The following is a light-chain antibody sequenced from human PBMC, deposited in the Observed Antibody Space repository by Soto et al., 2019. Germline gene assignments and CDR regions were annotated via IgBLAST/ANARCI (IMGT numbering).Light chain of an antibody. CDR3: QQLNSYSYT. J-gene: IGKJ2*01. Sequence: DIQLTQSPSFLSASVGDRVTITCRASQGISSYLAWYQQKPGKAPKFLIYAASTLQSGVPSRFSGSGSGTEFTLTINSLQPEDFATYYCQQLNSYSYTFGQGTKLEIK. CDR2: AAS. CDR1: QGISSY. V-gene: IGKV1-9*01.